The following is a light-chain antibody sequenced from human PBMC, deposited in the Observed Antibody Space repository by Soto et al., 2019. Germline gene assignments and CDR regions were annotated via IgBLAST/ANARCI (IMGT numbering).Light chain of an antibody. CDR2: EVS. CDR1: SSDVGGYNY. CDR3: SSYTSSSTLYV. Sequence: GASSDVGGYNYVSWYQQHPGKAPKLMIYEVSNRPSGVSNRFSGSKSGNTASLTISGLQAEDEADYYCSSYTSSSTLYVFGTGTKVTVL. J-gene: IGLJ1*01. V-gene: IGLV2-14*01.